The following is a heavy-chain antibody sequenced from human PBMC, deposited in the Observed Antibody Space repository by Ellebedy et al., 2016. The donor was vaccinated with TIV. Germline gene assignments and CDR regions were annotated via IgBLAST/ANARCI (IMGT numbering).Heavy chain of an antibody. Sequence: GESLKISCAASELTVTSNFMSWVRQAPGKGLAWVSTIAIDSTTYYADSVKGRFTISRDNSKNTLDIQMNSLRAKETAVYYCARETYNDVDLKLWGIFDIWGQGTMVTVSS. D-gene: IGHD3-10*01. CDR2: IAIDSTT. J-gene: IGHJ3*02. CDR3: ARETYNDVDLKLWGIFDI. CDR1: ELTVTSNF. V-gene: IGHV3-66*01.